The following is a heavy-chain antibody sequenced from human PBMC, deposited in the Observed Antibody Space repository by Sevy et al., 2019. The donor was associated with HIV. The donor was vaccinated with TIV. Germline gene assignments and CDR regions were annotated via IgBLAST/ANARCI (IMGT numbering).Heavy chain of an antibody. CDR2: IYYSGST. D-gene: IGHD3-10*01. V-gene: IGHV4-61*03. CDR3: AKSAPYFHGSGRTFDY. J-gene: IGHJ4*02. Sequence: PENLSLTCTVSGDSVSSGSYYWGWIRQPPGNGVEWIGNIYYSGSTNLNPSLKSRATISVHTSKTHFSLRLTAVTAAVTAVYYCAKSAPYFHGSGRTFDYWGQGILVTVSS. CDR1: GDSVSSGSYY.